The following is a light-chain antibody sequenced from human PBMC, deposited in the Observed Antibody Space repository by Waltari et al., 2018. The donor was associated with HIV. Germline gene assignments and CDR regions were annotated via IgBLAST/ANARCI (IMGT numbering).Light chain of an antibody. CDR2: TAS. CDR1: QNINFY. CDR3: QQSHSPPWT. J-gene: IGKJ1*01. Sequence: DIQMTQSPSSLSASVGDRVTITCRSSQNINFYLSWYQQKPGRAPNLLIHTASSLQTGVPSRFSGSGSGTDFTLTISSLQLEDYATYYCQQSHSPPWTFGQGTKVDIK. V-gene: IGKV1-39*01.